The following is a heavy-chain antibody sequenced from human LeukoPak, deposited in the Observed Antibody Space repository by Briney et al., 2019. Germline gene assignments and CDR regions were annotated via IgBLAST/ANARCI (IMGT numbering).Heavy chain of an antibody. Sequence: SETLSLTCAVYGESFSGYYWSWIRQPPGKGLEWIGEINHSGSTNYNPSLKSRVTISVDTSKNQFSLKLSSVTAADTAVYYCARELVAGYFDYWGQGTLVTVSS. J-gene: IGHJ4*02. V-gene: IGHV4-34*01. D-gene: IGHD6-19*01. CDR2: INHSGST. CDR3: ARELVAGYFDY. CDR1: GESFSGYY.